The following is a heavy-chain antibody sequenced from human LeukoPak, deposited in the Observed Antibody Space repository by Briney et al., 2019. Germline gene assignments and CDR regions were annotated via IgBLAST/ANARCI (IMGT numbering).Heavy chain of an antibody. CDR1: GFTFSSYE. CDR3: ATSPTVTGAFDI. D-gene: IGHD4-17*01. Sequence: PGGSLRLSCAASGFTFSSYEMNWVRQAPGKGLEWVSYISSSGSTIYYADSVKGRFTISRDNAKNSLYLQMNSLRAEDTAVYYCATSPTVTGAFDIWGQGTMVTVSS. CDR2: ISSSGSTI. V-gene: IGHV3-48*03. J-gene: IGHJ3*02.